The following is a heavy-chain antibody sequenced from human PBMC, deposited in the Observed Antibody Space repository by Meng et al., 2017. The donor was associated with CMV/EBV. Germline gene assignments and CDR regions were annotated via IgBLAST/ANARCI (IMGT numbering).Heavy chain of an antibody. Sequence: ASVKVSCKASGYTFTSYGISWFLQAPGQGLEWMGWISAYNCNTNYAQKLQGRVTMTTDTSTSTAYMELRSLRSDDTAVYYCSSSDGDSSSSILDYWGQGTLVTVSS. D-gene: IGHD6-6*01. CDR3: SSSDGDSSSSILDY. V-gene: IGHV1-18*01. CDR1: GYTFTSYG. CDR2: ISAYNCNT. J-gene: IGHJ4*02.